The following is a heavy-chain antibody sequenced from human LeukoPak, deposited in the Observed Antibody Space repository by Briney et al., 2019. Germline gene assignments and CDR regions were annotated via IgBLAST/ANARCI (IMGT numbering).Heavy chain of an antibody. J-gene: IGHJ3*02. CDR2: IYTSGST. CDR3: ARHFKTVVTDAFDI. V-gene: IGHV4-4*07. CDR1: GGSISSYY. Sequence: NPSETLSLTCTVSGGSISSYYWSWIRQPAGKGLEWIGRIYTSGSTNYNPSLKSRVTISVDKSKNQFSLKLGSVTAADTAVYYCARHFKTVVTDAFDIWGQGTMVTVSS. D-gene: IGHD4-23*01.